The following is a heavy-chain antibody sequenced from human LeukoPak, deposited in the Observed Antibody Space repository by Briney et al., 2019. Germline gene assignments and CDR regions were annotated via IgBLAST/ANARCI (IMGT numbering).Heavy chain of an antibody. V-gene: IGHV3-30*04. Sequence: GGSLGLSCAASGFTFSGYAMHWVRQAPGKGLEWVAIISYDGNKKYYADSVKGRFTISRDNSKNTVYLQMNSLRAEDTAVYYCASDSEGIDYWGQGTLVTVSS. CDR2: ISYDGNKK. CDR3: ASDSEGIDY. D-gene: IGHD3-10*01. J-gene: IGHJ4*02. CDR1: GFTFSGYA.